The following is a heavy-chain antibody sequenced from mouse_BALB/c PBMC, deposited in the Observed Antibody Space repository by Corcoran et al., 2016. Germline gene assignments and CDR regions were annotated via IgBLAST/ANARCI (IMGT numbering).Heavy chain of an antibody. CDR2: INPYNGAT. Sequence: EVQLQQSGPELVKPGASVKISCKASGYSFTGYYMHWVKQSHVKSLEWIGRINPYNGATSYNQNFRDKASLTVDKSSSTAYMELHSLTSEDSAVYYCARSDYYGSSYFDYWGQGTTLTVSS. J-gene: IGHJ2*01. CDR3: ARSDYYGSSYFDY. CDR1: GYSFTGYY. D-gene: IGHD1-1*01. V-gene: IGHV1-26*01.